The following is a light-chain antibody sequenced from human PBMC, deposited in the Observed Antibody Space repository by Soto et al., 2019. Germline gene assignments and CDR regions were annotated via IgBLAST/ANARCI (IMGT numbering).Light chain of an antibody. V-gene: IGKV3-15*01. CDR2: GVS. J-gene: IGKJ1*01. CDR1: QSVSSSY. CDR3: QQYNNWPQT. Sequence: IVLTQSPGILSLSPGERATLSCRASQSVSSSYLAWYQQRPGQAPRLLIYGVSTRATGIPARLSGSGSGTEFTLTISSLQSEDLAVYYCQQYNNWPQTFGQGTKVDI.